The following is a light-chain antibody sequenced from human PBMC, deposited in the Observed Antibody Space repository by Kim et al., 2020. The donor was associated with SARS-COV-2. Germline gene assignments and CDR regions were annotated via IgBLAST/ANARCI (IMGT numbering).Light chain of an antibody. J-gene: IGLJ2*01. CDR2: EVS. CDR3: SSCAVSNILL. Sequence: SVTISCTVTSSAVGRYNSVSWDQHHPGQAPKVIIYEVSKRPSRVPDRFSCSKSGNTASLTVSGLQSEDEAIYYCSSCAVSNILLFGGGTQLTVL. CDR1: SSAVGRYNS. V-gene: IGLV2-8*01.